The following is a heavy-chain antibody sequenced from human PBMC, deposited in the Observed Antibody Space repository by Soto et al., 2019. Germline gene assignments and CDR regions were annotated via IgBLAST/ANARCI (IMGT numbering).Heavy chain of an antibody. V-gene: IGHV3-23*01. J-gene: IGHJ3*01. Sequence: EVQLMESGGGLVQPGGSLRLSCASSGFTLSMSPVNWVRQAPGKGLEWVSYISDSGDRTYYADSVKGRFTISRDRSKNTVSLQMDSLRAEDTAVYYCAKDRGIIVKAGDAFDVWGQGTKVTVSS. CDR2: ISDSGDRT. CDR1: GFTLSMSP. D-gene: IGHD3-16*02. CDR3: AKDRGIIVKAGDAFDV.